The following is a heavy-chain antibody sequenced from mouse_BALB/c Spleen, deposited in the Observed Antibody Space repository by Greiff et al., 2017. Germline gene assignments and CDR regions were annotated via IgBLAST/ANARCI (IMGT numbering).Heavy chain of an antibody. CDR2: FYPGSGSI. Sequence: VQLQQSGAELVKPGASVKLSCKAPGYTSTEYTIHWGKQGNGQGLEWIGCFYPGSGSIKYNEKFKDKATLTADKSSSTVSMELSRLTSEDSAVYVCARHEDLYTDAMDYWGQGTSVTVSS. CDR3: ARHEDLYTDAMDY. D-gene: IGHD2-12*01. V-gene: IGHV1-62-2*01. J-gene: IGHJ4*01. CDR1: GYTSTEYT.